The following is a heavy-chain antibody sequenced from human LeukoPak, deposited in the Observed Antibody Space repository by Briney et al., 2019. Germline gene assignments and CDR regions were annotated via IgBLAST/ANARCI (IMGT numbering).Heavy chain of an antibody. CDR3: GRGAVTGLDY. CDR2: LNPTSGAT. V-gene: IGHV1-2*02. D-gene: IGHD2-21*02. Sequence: ASVKVSCKASGYTFTDYYLHWVRQAPGQGLEWMGWLNPTSGATNYAQEFQGRVTMTRDTSISTAYMELSRLTSDDTAVYYCGRGAVTGLDYWGQGTLVTVSS. CDR1: GYTFTDYY. J-gene: IGHJ4*02.